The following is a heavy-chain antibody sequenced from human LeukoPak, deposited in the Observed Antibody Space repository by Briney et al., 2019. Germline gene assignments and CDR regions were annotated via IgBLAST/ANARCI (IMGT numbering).Heavy chain of an antibody. Sequence: SETLSLTCTVSGYSISSDYYWGWIRQPPGKGLEWIGEINHSGSTNYNPSLKSRVTISVDTSKNQFSLKLSSVTAADTAVYYCARVNDGDRYYYYYYMDVWGKGTTVTVSS. D-gene: IGHD4-17*01. CDR1: GYSISSDYY. J-gene: IGHJ6*03. CDR2: INHSGST. V-gene: IGHV4-38-2*02. CDR3: ARVNDGDRYYYYYYMDV.